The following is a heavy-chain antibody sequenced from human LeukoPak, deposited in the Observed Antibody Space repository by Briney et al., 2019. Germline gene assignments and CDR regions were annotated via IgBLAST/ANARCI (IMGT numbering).Heavy chain of an antibody. CDR3: AAPNGGSLSFDS. V-gene: IGHV3-30*02. Sequence: GGSLRLSCAASGFTFSSYGMHWVRQAPGKGLEWVAFIRYDGSNKYYADSVKGRFTISRDNSKNTLYLQMNSLRAEDTAVYYCAAPNGGSLSFDSWGQGTLVTVSS. J-gene: IGHJ4*02. CDR1: GFTFSSYG. D-gene: IGHD7-27*01. CDR2: IRYDGSNK.